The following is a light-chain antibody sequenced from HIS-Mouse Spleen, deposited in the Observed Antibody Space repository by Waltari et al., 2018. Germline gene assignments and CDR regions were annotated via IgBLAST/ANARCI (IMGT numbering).Light chain of an antibody. J-gene: IGLJ2*01. CDR2: EDS. CDR1: ALPQKY. Sequence: SYELTQPPSVSVSPGQSARITCSGAALPQKYPCWYQQKSGQAPWLVVDEDSKRPSGFTERFSGSSSGTMATLTISGAQVEDEADYYCYSTDSSGNHRVFGGGTKLTVL. CDR3: YSTDSSGNHRV. V-gene: IGLV3-10*01.